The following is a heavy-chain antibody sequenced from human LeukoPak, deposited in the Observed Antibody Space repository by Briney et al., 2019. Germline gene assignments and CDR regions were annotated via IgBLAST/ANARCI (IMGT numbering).Heavy chain of an antibody. D-gene: IGHD3-10*01. Sequence: GGSLRLSCAASGFTFNDYAMHWVRQAPGKGLEWVSGISWSSGSIGYADSVKGRFTISRDNAKDSLYLQMNTLRAEDTALYYCAKGIFFYGSGSYHDNPFDYWGQGTLVTVSS. CDR1: GFTFNDYA. CDR3: AKGIFFYGSGSYHDNPFDY. CDR2: ISWSSGSI. J-gene: IGHJ4*02. V-gene: IGHV3-9*01.